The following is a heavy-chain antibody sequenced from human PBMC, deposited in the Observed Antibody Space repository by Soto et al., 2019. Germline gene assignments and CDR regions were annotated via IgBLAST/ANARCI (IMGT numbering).Heavy chain of an antibody. CDR3: ARDRSGGAIYGMDV. D-gene: IGHD2-15*01. CDR1: GFTFSSYG. J-gene: IGHJ6*02. V-gene: IGHV3-33*01. CDR2: IWYDGSNK. Sequence: ESGGGVVQPGRSLRLSCAASGFTFSSYGMHWVRQAPGTGLEWVAVIWYDGSNKYYADSVKGRFTISRDNSKNTLYLQMNSLRAEDTAVYYCARDRSGGAIYGMDVWGQGTTVTVSS.